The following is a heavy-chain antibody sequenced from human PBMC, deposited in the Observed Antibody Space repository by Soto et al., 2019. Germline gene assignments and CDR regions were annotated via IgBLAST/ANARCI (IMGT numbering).Heavy chain of an antibody. CDR1: GYTFTSYA. CDR3: ARDEDYFAMDV. CDR2: IIAGNGNT. Sequence: GASVKVSCKASGYTFTSYAMHWVRQAPGQRLEWMGWIIAGNGNTKYSQKFQGRVTITRDTSASTAYMELSSLRSEDTAVYYCARDEDYFAMDVWGQGTTVTVSS. V-gene: IGHV1-3*01. J-gene: IGHJ6*02.